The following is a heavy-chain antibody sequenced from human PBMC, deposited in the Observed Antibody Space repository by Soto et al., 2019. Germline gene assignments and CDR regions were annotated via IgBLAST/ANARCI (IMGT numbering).Heavy chain of an antibody. J-gene: IGHJ3*02. Sequence: QITLKESGPTLVKPTQTLTLTCSFSGFSLSTGGMGVGWIRQPPGKALEWLALIYWDDDKRYSPSLNGRLTITKDTSKNQVVLTMTNMDPGDTATYYCAHRPPYSSSTGGGAFAIWGQGTMVTVSS. CDR2: IYWDDDK. D-gene: IGHD6-6*01. CDR3: AHRPPYSSSTGGGAFAI. V-gene: IGHV2-5*02. CDR1: GFSLSTGGMG.